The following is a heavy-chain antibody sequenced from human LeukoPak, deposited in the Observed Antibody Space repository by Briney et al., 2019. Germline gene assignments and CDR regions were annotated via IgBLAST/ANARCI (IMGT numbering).Heavy chain of an antibody. J-gene: IGHJ4*02. V-gene: IGHV3-33*01. CDR1: GFTFSSYG. Sequence: GGSLRLSCAASGFTFSSYGMHWVRQAPGKGLEWVAVIWYDGSNKYYADSVKGRFTISRDNSKNTLDLQMNSLRAEDTALYYCARGHSYGDPSLVGDYWGQGTLVTVSS. CDR2: IWYDGSNK. CDR3: ARGHSYGDPSLVGDY. D-gene: IGHD5-18*01.